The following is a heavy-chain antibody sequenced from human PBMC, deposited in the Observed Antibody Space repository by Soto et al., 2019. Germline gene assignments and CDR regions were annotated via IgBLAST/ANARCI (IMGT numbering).Heavy chain of an antibody. Sequence: EVQLLESGGGLVQGGESLRLSCPASGFTFSNYPMSWVRQVPGKGLEWVSSISASGGSTYYADSVRGRFTISRDTSKNLLYLQMNIRGAEDAAVYYCAKNNLFGSGTKDYWGQGTLVTVSS. V-gene: IGHV3-23*01. CDR2: ISASGGST. D-gene: IGHD3-10*01. J-gene: IGHJ4*02. CDR1: GFTFSNYP. CDR3: AKNNLFGSGTKDY.